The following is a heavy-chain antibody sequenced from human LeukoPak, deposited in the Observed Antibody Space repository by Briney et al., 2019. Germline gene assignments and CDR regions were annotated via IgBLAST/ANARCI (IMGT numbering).Heavy chain of an antibody. Sequence: PSETLSLTCAVYGGSFSGYYWSWIRQPPGKGLEWIGEINHSGSTNYNPSLKSRVTISVDTSKNQFSLKLASVTAADTAMYYCTRLNIAGAFDYWGQGTLVTVSS. CDR3: TRLNIAGAFDY. D-gene: IGHD6-19*01. J-gene: IGHJ4*02. V-gene: IGHV4-34*01. CDR2: INHSGST. CDR1: GGSFSGYY.